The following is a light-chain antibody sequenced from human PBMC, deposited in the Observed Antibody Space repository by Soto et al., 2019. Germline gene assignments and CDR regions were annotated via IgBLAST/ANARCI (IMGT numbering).Light chain of an antibody. J-gene: IGLJ3*02. CDR2: DVS. CDR3: CSYVGRYSWV. CDR1: SSDVGAYKF. Sequence: QSVLTQPRSVSGSPGQSVTISCTGTSSDVGAYKFVSWYQQHPGIAPKLMIYDVSERPSGVPDRFSGSKSGNTASLTISGLQVEDEAEYYCCSYVGRYSWVFGGGTQLTVL. V-gene: IGLV2-11*01.